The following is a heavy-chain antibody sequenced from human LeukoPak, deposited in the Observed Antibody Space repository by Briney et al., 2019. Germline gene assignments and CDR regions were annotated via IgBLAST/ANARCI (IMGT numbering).Heavy chain of an antibody. CDR3: AKTPGIAAAGTDYFDS. J-gene: IGHJ4*02. D-gene: IGHD6-13*01. V-gene: IGHV3-23*01. CDR1: GFTFSSYA. Sequence: GGSLRLSCAASGFTFSSYAMSWVRQAPGKGLEWVSAISGSGGSTYYADSVKGRFTISRDNSKNTLYLQMNSLRAEDTAVYYCAKTPGIAAAGTDYFDSWGQGTLVTVSS. CDR2: ISGSGGST.